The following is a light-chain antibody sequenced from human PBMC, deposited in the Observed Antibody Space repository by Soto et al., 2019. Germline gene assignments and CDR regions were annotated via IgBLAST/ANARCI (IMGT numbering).Light chain of an antibody. CDR2: DAS. CDR1: QSISNH. J-gene: IGKJ1*01. V-gene: IGKV1-33*01. CDR3: QQYYSFPQT. Sequence: DIQMTQSPSSLSVSVGDRVIITCRASQSISNHLNWYQQKPGKAPKLLIYDASNLETGVPSRFSGSGSGTDFTLTISCLQSEDFATYYCQQYYSFPQTFGQGTKVDIK.